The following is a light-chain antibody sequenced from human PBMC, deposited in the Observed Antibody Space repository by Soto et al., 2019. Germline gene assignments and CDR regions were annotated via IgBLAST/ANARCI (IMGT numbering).Light chain of an antibody. J-gene: IGLJ2*01. Sequence: QSVLTQPASVSGSPGQSITISCTGTSSDVGGYNYVSWYQQHPGKAPKLIIYEVSNRPSGVSNRFSGSKSGNTASLTISGLQAEDEADYYCSSYTSSSTPVVFGGGTKVTVL. V-gene: IGLV2-14*01. CDR1: SSDVGGYNY. CDR2: EVS. CDR3: SSYTSSSTPVV.